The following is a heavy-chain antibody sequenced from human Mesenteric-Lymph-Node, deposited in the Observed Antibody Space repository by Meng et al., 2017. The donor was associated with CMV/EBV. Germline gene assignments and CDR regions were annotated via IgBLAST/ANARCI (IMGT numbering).Heavy chain of an antibody. CDR3: VRGVSPTEWPLEK. CDR2: IQYSEST. V-gene: IGHV4-59*01. CDR1: GGSISSYY. J-gene: IGHJ4*02. D-gene: IGHD3-3*01. Sequence: SETLSLTCTVAGGSISSYYWSWVRQSPGKGLEWRGYIQYSESTKYNHSLESRVTMSLDRSWNQFSLRLSSVTAADTAVYFCVRGVSPTEWPLEKWGQGTLVTVSS.